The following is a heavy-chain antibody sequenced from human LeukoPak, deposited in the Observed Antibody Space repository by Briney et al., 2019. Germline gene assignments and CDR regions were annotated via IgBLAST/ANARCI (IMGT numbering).Heavy chain of an antibody. Sequence: GGSQILCRAASGFTFGTYARGWVRQAPGKGLEWVSAISSSGPRTYYADSVKGRFTISRDNAKHSLYLQMNSLRAEDTAVYYCARVGYSGTWYLDYWGEGALVTPSS. D-gene: IGHD6-13*01. J-gene: IGHJ4*02. CDR3: ARVGYSGTWYLDY. V-gene: IGHV3-23*01. CDR1: GFTFGTYA. CDR2: ISSSGPRT.